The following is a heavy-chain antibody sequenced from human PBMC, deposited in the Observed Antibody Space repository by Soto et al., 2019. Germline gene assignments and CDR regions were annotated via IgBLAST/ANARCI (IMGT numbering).Heavy chain of an antibody. Sequence: SQTLSLTFAISGDGVSSNSAAGNWIRQSPSRGLEWLGRTYYRSKWYNDYAVSVKSRITINPDTSKNQFSLQLNSVTPEDTAVYYCARDLFHSSQYYYGMDVWGQGTTVTVSS. J-gene: IGHJ6*02. CDR2: TYYRSKWYN. D-gene: IGHD6-13*01. V-gene: IGHV6-1*01. CDR3: ARDLFHSSQYYYGMDV. CDR1: GDGVSSNSAA.